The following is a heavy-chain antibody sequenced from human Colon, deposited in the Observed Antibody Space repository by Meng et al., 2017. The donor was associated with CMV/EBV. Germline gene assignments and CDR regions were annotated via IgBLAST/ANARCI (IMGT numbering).Heavy chain of an antibody. CDR3: VQRHSSSTGEVH. D-gene: IGHD6-6*01. Sequence: QMALMESSPTLVEPTRPLPLICSVSGFFVITITVSVCCIRQPPGKAQELLALIHEDDTNEYNQSLSNRLSVTRDTAKNQVFLTLPNVDPVDTGTDYCVQRHSSSTGEVHWGQGTLVTVSS. CDR2: IHEDDTN. J-gene: IGHJ4*02. CDR1: GFFVITITVS. V-gene: IGHV2-5*02.